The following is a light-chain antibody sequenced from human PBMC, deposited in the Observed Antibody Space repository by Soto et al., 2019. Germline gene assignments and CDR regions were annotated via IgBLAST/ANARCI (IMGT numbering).Light chain of an antibody. CDR2: GAS. CDR1: QSVSSDY. CDR3: QQYGSSPYT. V-gene: IGKV3-20*01. J-gene: IGKJ2*01. Sequence: EFVLTQSPGTLSLSPGERATLSCRASQSVSSDYLAWYQQKPGQAPRLVIYGASSRATGIPDRFSGSVSGSDFTLTISRLEPEDFAVYYCQQYGSSPYTFGQGTELKIK.